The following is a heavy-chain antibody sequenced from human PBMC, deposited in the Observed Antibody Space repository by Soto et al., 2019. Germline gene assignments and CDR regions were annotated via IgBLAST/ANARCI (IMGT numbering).Heavy chain of an antibody. Sequence: QVQLVESGGGVVQPGRSLRLSCAASGFTFSNYAMHWVRQAPGKGLEWVAVISYDGSNKYYAHSVKGRFTISRDNSKNTLFLQMNGPRAEDTAVYYCSREGQWLVRAFDVWGQGTMVTVSS. J-gene: IGHJ3*01. CDR1: GFTFSNYA. CDR3: SREGQWLVRAFDV. CDR2: ISYDGSNK. D-gene: IGHD6-19*01. V-gene: IGHV3-30-3*01.